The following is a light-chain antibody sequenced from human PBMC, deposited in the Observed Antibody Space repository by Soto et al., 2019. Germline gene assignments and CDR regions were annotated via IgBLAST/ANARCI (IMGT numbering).Light chain of an antibody. CDR3: TSYTSSSTYV. J-gene: IGLJ1*01. CDR2: EVR. CDR1: SSDVGGFNY. Sequence: QSALTQPASVSGSLGQSITISCTGTSSDVGGFNYVSWYQQHPGKAPKLMIYEVRHRPSGISNRFSGSKSGNTASLTISGLQAEDEADFYCTSYTSSSTYVFGTGTKLTVL. V-gene: IGLV2-14*01.